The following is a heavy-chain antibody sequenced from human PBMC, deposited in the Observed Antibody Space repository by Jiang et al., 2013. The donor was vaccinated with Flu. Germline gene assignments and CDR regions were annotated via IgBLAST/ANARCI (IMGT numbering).Heavy chain of an antibody. V-gene: IGHV1-18*01. CDR1: GYTFTSYG. Sequence: GAEVKKPGASVKVSCKASGYTFTSYGISWVRQAPGQGLEWMGWISAYNGNTNYAQKLQGRVTMTTDTSTSTAYMELSSLRSEDTAVYYCWVFVPAAMMGWFDPWGQGTLVTVSS. CDR2: ISAYNGNT. J-gene: IGHJ5*02. CDR3: WVFVPAAMMGWFDP. D-gene: IGHD2-2*01.